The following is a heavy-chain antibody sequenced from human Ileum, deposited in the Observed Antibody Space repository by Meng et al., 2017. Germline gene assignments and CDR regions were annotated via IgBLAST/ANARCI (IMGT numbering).Heavy chain of an antibody. CDR2: ISHSGSA. CDR1: SGSISSNTY. CDR3: ARHGGYSQDF. Sequence: QGQLQKWDRGLVRPSGTLTLPCAVSSGSISSNTYWSWVRQPPGKGLEWIGQISHSGSAYYNPSLKSRVTMSVDKSKSQFSLMLTSVTAADTAIYYCARHGGYSQDFWGQGTLVTVSS. D-gene: IGHD4-23*01. J-gene: IGHJ4*02. V-gene: IGHV4-4*02.